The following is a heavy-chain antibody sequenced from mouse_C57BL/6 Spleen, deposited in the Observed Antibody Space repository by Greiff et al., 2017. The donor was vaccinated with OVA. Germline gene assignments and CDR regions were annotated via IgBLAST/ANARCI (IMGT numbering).Heavy chain of an antibody. V-gene: IGHV1-76*01. Sequence: QVQLQQSGAELVRPGASVKLSCKASGYTFTDYYINWVKQRPGQGLEWIARIYPGSGNTYYNEKFKGKATLTAEKSSSTAYMQLSSLTSEDSAVYFCAREGVVATRYYAMDYWGQGTSVTVSS. CDR1: GYTFTDYY. D-gene: IGHD1-1*01. J-gene: IGHJ4*01. CDR3: AREGVVATRYYAMDY. CDR2: IYPGSGNT.